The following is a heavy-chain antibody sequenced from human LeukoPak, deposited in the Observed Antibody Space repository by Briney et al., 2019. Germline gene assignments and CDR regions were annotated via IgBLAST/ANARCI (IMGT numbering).Heavy chain of an antibody. J-gene: IGHJ6*02. D-gene: IGHD2-2*01. V-gene: IGHV4-59*01. CDR2: IYYSGST. Sequence: SETLSLTCTVSGGSISSYYWSWIRQPPGKGLEWIGYIYYSGSTNYNPSLKSRVTISVDTSKNQFSLKLSSVTAADTAVYYCARDLKPPPAAGHYYYGMDVWGQGTTVTVSS. CDR3: ARDLKPPPAAGHYYYGMDV. CDR1: GGSISSYY.